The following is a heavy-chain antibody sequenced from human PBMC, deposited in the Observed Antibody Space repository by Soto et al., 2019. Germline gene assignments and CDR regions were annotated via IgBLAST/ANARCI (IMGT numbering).Heavy chain of an antibody. V-gene: IGHV4-39*01. J-gene: IGHJ4*02. CDR3: ARRDAYNHLFDS. CDR1: GGSISSISYY. Sequence: ASETLSLTCAVSGGSISSISYYWGWIRQPPGKGLEWIGRIYYSGSTYYNPSLKSRVTISVDTSKNQFSLKLSSVTAADTAVYYCARRDAYNHLFDSWGQGTLVTVSS. D-gene: IGHD1-1*01. CDR2: IYYSGST.